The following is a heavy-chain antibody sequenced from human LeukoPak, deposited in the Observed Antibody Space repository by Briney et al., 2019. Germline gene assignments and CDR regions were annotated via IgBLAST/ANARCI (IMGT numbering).Heavy chain of an antibody. Sequence: PGGSLRLSCAASGFTFSNYWMSWVRQAPGKGLEWVANIKYDEIEKYHEDSVKGRFTISRDNAKNSLYLQMNSLRTEDTAVYYCARHGPSYYFDYWGQGTLVTVSS. CDR3: ARHGPSYYFDY. V-gene: IGHV3-7*03. D-gene: IGHD3-16*01. CDR2: IKYDEIEK. J-gene: IGHJ4*02. CDR1: GFTFSNYW.